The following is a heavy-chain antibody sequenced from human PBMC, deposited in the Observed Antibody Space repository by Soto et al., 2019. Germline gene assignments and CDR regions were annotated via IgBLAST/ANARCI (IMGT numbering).Heavy chain of an antibody. CDR2: IIPIFGTA. Sequence: SAKVSCKESGGTYSSYALSWVRQANEQGLEWMGGIIPIFGTANYAQKFQGRVTITADESTSTAYMELSSLRSEDTAVYYCAREKSGYYYDSSGYPNYYYGMDVWGQGTTVTVSS. CDR3: AREKSGYYYDSSGYPNYYYGMDV. D-gene: IGHD3-22*01. V-gene: IGHV1-69*01. J-gene: IGHJ6*02. CDR1: GGTYSSYA.